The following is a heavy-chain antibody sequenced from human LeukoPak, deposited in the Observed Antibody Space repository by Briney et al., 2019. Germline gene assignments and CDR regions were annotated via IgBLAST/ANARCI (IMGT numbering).Heavy chain of an antibody. CDR2: IRYDGSNK. V-gene: IGHV3-30*02. CDR1: GFTFSSYG. J-gene: IGHJ6*03. CDR3: AKDLGEVASYYYYMDV. Sequence: GESLKISCAASGFTFSSYGMHWVRQAPGKGLEWVAFIRYDGSNKYYADSVKGRFTISRDNSKNTLYLQMNSLRAEDTAVYYCAKDLGEVASYYYYMDVWGKGTTVTVSS. D-gene: IGHD2-15*01.